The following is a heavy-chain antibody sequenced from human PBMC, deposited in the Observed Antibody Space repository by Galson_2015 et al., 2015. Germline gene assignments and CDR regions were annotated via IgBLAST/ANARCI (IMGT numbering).Heavy chain of an antibody. CDR2: ILGNGGST. J-gene: IGHJ4*02. D-gene: IGHD6-6*01. Sequence: SLRLSCAASGFTFSSYAMTWVRQAPGKGLEWVSSILGNGGSTYYADSVKGRFAVSRDNSKNTLYLQMNSLRADDTAVYYCAKRREIYSSSTAACHLDCWGQGTPVTVSS. CDR1: GFTFSSYA. CDR3: AKRREIYSSSTAACHLDC. V-gene: IGHV3-23*01.